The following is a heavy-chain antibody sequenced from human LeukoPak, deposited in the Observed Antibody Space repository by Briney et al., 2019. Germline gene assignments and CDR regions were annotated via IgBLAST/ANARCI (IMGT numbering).Heavy chain of an antibody. CDR2: VYYPGSA. J-gene: IGHJ4*02. D-gene: IGHD3-10*01. CDR1: GGSISAIPYY. V-gene: IGHV4-39*01. Sequence: PSETLSLTCTLSGGSISAIPYYWGWIRQPPGNGLRWIGSVYYPGSAYYSPSLKTRVTISVDTPKNQFSLRLSSVSAADTAVYFFARSHFYGSGVYSWGEGALVTVSS. CDR3: ARSHFYGSGVYS.